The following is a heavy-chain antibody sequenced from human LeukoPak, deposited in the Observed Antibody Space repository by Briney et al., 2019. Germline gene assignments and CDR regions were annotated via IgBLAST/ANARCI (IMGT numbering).Heavy chain of an antibody. V-gene: IGHV1-46*01. CDR2: INPSGGST. J-gene: IGHJ4*02. D-gene: IGHD5-24*01. Sequence: ASVKVSCKASGYTFTSYYMHWVRQAPGQGLEWMGIINPSGGSTSYAQKFQGRVTMTRDTSTSTVYMELSSLRSEDTAVYYCARGVRWLHSPNMKRRYYFDYWGQGTLVTVSS. CDR3: ARGVRWLHSPNMKRRYYFDY. CDR1: GYTFTSYY.